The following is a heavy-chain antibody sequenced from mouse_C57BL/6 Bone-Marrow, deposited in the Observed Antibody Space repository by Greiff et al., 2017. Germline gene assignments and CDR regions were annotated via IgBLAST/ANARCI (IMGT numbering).Heavy chain of an antibody. CDR3: ARGGYDAWFAY. Sequence: QVQLKQSGPELVKPGASVKISCKASGYAFSSSWMNWVKQRPGKGLEWIGRIYPGDGDTYYNGKFKGKATLTADKSSSTAYMQLSSLTSEDSAVYFCARGGYDAWFAYWGQGTLVTVSA. CDR1: GYAFSSSW. CDR2: IYPGDGDT. J-gene: IGHJ3*01. D-gene: IGHD2-2*01. V-gene: IGHV1-82*01.